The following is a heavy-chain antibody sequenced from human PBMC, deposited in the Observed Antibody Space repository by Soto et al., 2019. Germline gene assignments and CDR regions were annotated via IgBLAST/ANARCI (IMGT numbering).Heavy chain of an antibody. CDR1: GFTFGDYA. CDR3: TREYAYLSNIVATADAFDI. CDR2: IRSKAYGGTT. J-gene: IGHJ3*02. D-gene: IGHD5-12*01. Sequence: EVQLVESGGGLVQPGRSLRLSCTASGFTFGDYAMSWFRQAPGKGLEWVGFIRSKAYGGTTEYAASVKGRFTISRDDSKSIAYLQMNSLKTEDTAVYYCTREYAYLSNIVATADAFDIWGQGTMVTVSS. V-gene: IGHV3-49*03.